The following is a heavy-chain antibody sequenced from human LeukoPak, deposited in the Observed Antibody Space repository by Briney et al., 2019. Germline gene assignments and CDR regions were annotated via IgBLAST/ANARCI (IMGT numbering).Heavy chain of an antibody. CDR1: GGTFSSYA. J-gene: IGHJ4*02. CDR3: ARDARSSTNSYDY. D-gene: IGHD2-2*01. Sequence: GASVKVSCKASGGTFSSYAISWVRQAPGQGLEWMGGIIPIFGTANYAQKFQGRVTITTDESTSTAYMELSRLRSDDTAVYYCARDARSSTNSYDYWGQGTLVTVSS. CDR2: IIPIFGTA. V-gene: IGHV1-69*05.